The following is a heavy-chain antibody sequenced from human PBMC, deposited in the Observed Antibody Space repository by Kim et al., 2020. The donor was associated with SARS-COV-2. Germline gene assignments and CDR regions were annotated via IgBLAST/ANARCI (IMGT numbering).Heavy chain of an antibody. CDR1: GYSFTTYA. V-gene: IGHV1-3*01. CDR2: IKAGTGNT. J-gene: IGHJ5*02. CDR3: ARGGGPVQFLAWLLGYFDL. Sequence: ASVKVSCKTSGYSFTTYAIHWVRQAPGQRLEWMGWIKAGTGNTEYSQNFQGRVTITRDTSASTVYMELSSLRSEDTAVYYCARGGGPVQFLAWLLGYFDLWGPGTLVTVSS. D-gene: IGHD3-3*01.